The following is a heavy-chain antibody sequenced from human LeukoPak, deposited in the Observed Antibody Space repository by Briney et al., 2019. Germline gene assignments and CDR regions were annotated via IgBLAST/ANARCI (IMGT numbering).Heavy chain of an antibody. Sequence: SETLSLTCAVYGGSFSGYYWSWIRQPPGKGLEWIGEINHSGSTNYNPSLKSRVTISVDASKNQFSLKLSSVTAADTAVYYCARVLARMVRFDPWGQGTLVTVSS. CDR1: GGSFSGYY. J-gene: IGHJ5*02. D-gene: IGHD3-3*01. CDR3: ARVLARMVRFDP. V-gene: IGHV4-34*01. CDR2: INHSGST.